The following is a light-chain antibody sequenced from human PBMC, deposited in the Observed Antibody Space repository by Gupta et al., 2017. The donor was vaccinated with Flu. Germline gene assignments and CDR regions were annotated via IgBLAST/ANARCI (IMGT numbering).Light chain of an antibody. Sequence: SPAVAVGARVTITCRASPSMSRYLTWDQYRQKQANKLLIYAASSSQSGVPSRLSGSGCGTDVALTISSQHPEDAESYYYHQNYYNPLLAFGHGTKVDI. CDR1: PSMSRY. CDR2: AAS. CDR3: HQNYYNPLLA. J-gene: IGKJ3*01. V-gene: IGKV1-39*01.